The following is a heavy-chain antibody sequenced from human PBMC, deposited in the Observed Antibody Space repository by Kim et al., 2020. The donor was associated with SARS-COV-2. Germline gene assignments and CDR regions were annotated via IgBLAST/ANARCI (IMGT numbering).Heavy chain of an antibody. V-gene: IGHV1-69*06. CDR2: IIPIFGTA. J-gene: IGHJ4*02. CDR1: GGTFSSYA. Sequence: SVKVSCKASGGTFSSYAISWVRQAPGQGLEWMGGIIPIFGTANYAQKFQGRVTITADKSTSTAYMELSSLRSEDTAVYYCARDDYSSDWYADLDYWSQGTLVTVSS. CDR3: ARDDYSSDWYADLDY. D-gene: IGHD6-19*01.